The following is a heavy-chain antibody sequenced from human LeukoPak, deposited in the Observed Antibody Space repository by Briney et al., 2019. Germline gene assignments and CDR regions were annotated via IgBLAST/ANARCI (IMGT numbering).Heavy chain of an antibody. D-gene: IGHD6-19*01. J-gene: IGHJ4*02. V-gene: IGHV3-21*04. Sequence: GGSLRLSCAASGFTFSSYSMNWVRQAPGKGLEWVSFISSSGTYIYYADSMKGRFTISRDNAKNSLYLQMNSLRVEDTAMYYCARSGMAVAATPWHWGQGTLVIVSS. CDR3: ARSGMAVAATPWH. CDR2: ISSSGTYI. CDR1: GFTFSSYS.